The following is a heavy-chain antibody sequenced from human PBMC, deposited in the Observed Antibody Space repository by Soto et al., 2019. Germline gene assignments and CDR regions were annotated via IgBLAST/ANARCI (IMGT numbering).Heavy chain of an antibody. D-gene: IGHD3-9*01. Sequence: HPGKGLEWIGYIYYSGSTYYNPSLKSRVTIPVDTAKNQFSLKLSSVTAADTAVEYCASFFFSSRRRHTRLAPGLGIPAEPLSDL. CDR3: ASFFFSSRRRHTRLAPGLGIPAEPLSDL. J-gene: IGHJ2*01. V-gene: IGHV4-31*02. CDR2: IYYSGST.